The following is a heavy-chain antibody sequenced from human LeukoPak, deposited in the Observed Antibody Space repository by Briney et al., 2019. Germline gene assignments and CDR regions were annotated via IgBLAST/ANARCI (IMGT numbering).Heavy chain of an antibody. CDR3: ATDRGWRTSGYYLYYFEY. V-gene: IGHV3-7*01. D-gene: IGHD3-3*01. CDR2: IKNDGSER. CDR1: GFVFRNYF. Sequence: GGSLRLSCAASGFVFRNYFMSWVRQAPGKGLEWVASIKNDGSERYYVDSVRGRYTISRDNTKNSLFLQMSSLRAEDTAVYYCATDRGWRTSGYYLYYFEYWGQGTLVAFSS. J-gene: IGHJ4*02.